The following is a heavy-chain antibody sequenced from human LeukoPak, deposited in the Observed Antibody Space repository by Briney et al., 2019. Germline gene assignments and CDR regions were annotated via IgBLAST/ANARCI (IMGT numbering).Heavy chain of an antibody. D-gene: IGHD5-12*01. CDR2: INPSGGGT. CDR3: ARALGGATRLPFDY. J-gene: IGHJ4*02. Sequence: ASVKVSCKASGYTFTGYYMHWVRQAPGQGLEWMGIINPSGGGTSYAQKFQGRVTMTRDTSTSTVYMELSSERSEDTAVYYCARALGGATRLPFDYGGQGTLVTVSS. CDR1: GYTFTGYY. V-gene: IGHV1-46*01.